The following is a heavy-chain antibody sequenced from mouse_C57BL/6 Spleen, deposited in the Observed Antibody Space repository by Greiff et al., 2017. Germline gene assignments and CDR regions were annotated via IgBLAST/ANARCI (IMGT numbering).Heavy chain of an antibody. D-gene: IGHD2-4*01. Sequence: DVKLVESGGGLVKPGGSLKLSCAASGFTFSSYAMSWVRQTPEKRLEWVATISDGGSYTYYPDNVKGRFTISRDNAKNNLYLQMSHLKSEDTAMYYCARDGDDYDGFAYWGQGTLVTVSA. CDR2: ISDGGSYT. J-gene: IGHJ3*01. CDR3: ARDGDDYDGFAY. CDR1: GFTFSSYA. V-gene: IGHV5-4*01.